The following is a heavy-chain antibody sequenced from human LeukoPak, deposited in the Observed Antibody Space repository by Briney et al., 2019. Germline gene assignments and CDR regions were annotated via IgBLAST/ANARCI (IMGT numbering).Heavy chain of an antibody. V-gene: IGHV1-69*05. CDR1: GDIFNSYS. CDR2: IIPMFGSA. D-gene: IGHD5-24*01. CDR3: ARDGGDGYNFYY. J-gene: IGHJ4*02. Sequence: SVKVSCKASGDIFNSYSVSWVRQAPGQGLEWMGGIIPMFGSANYAQKFQGRVTITTDQSTTIVYMELSRLRSDDTAVYYCARDGGDGYNFYYWGQGTLVTVSS.